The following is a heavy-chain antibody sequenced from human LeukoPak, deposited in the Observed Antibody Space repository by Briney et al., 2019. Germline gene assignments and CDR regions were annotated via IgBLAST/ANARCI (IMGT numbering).Heavy chain of an antibody. D-gene: IGHD7-27*01. Sequence: ASVKVSSKASGYTSTRYDINWERQVTGQGLEWMGWMNPNSGNTGYAQKFQGRVTMTRNTSISTAYMELSSLRSEDTAVYYCAMGMSGYWGQGTLVTVSS. V-gene: IGHV1-8*01. CDR1: GYTSTRYD. CDR3: AMGMSGY. J-gene: IGHJ4*02. CDR2: MNPNSGNT.